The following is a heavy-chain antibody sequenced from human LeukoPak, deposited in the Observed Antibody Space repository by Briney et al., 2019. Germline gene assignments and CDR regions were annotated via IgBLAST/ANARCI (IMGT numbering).Heavy chain of an antibody. CDR2: ISNYGGRT. V-gene: IGHV3-23*01. CDR1: GFSFSSNT. D-gene: IGHD2/OR15-2a*01. CDR3: ARDEDTSALSEY. Sequence: GGSLRLSCAGSGFSFSSNTMSWVRQAPGRGLEWVSAISNYGGRTDHADSVKGRFTISRDNSKSTLYLHMDSLRAEDTAVYYCARDEDTSALSEYWGQGTLVTVSS. J-gene: IGHJ4*02.